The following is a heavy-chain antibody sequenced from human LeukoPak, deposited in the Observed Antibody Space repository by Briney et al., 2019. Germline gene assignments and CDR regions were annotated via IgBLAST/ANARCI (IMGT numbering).Heavy chain of an antibody. D-gene: IGHD4-23*01. CDR1: GFTFSDSY. Sequence: GGSLRLSCAASGFTFSDSYMAWIRQAPGKGLEWISYISSSFTTTYYADSVKGRFTISRDNSKNLLYLQMNSLKAEDTAIYYCARTVARIGYWGQGTLVAVSS. CDR2: ISSSFTTT. V-gene: IGHV3-11*04. CDR3: ARTVARIGY. J-gene: IGHJ4*02.